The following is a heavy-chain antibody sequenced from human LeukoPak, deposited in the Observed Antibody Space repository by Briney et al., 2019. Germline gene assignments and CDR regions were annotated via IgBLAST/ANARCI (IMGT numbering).Heavy chain of an antibody. V-gene: IGHV1-69*05. Sequence: SVKVSCRASGGTFSSYAISWVRQAPGQGLEWMGGIIPIFGTANYAQKFQGRVTMTRNTSISTAYMELSSLRSEDTAVYYCARGRRRDAFDIWGQGTMVTVSS. CDR2: IIPIFGTA. J-gene: IGHJ3*02. CDR1: GGTFSSYA. CDR3: ARGRRRDAFDI.